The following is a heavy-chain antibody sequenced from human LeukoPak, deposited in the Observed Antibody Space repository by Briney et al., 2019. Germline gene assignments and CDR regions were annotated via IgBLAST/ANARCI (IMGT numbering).Heavy chain of an antibody. J-gene: IGHJ4*01. V-gene: IGHV3-74*01. Sequence: GGSLRLSCAASGFTFSSYSMHWVRQAPGKGPVWVSRISPDGNSANYADSVKGRFTISRDNAMNTLYLQMNSLRAENTAVYYCARGRVCPCCHFDYWGHGTLVTVSS. CDR1: GFTFSSYS. D-gene: IGHD2-8*01. CDR3: ARGRVCPCCHFDY. CDR2: ISPDGNSA.